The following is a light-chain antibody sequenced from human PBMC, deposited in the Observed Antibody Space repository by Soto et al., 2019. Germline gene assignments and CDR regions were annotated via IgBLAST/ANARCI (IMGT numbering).Light chain of an antibody. J-gene: IGLJ2*01. CDR1: SSDIGSYNL. V-gene: IGLV2-23*02. CDR2: EVS. CDR3: ASYATMSTLV. Sequence: QSVLTQPASVSGSPGQSITISCTGTSSDIGSYNLVSWYQLHPGKAPKLMIFEVSKRPSGISNRFSGSKSGNTASLTISGLQADDEAEYFCASYATMSTLVFGGGTKLTVL.